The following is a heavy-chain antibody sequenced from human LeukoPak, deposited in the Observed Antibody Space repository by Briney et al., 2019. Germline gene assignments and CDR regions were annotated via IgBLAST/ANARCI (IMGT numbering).Heavy chain of an antibody. V-gene: IGHV4-39*01. J-gene: IGHJ3*02. CDR2: IYYSGST. Sequence: SETLSLTCSVSGVPFNSSTYYWGWIRQPPGKGLEWIGNIYYSGSTYYNPSLKSRVIMSVDTSKNQFSLRLDSVTAADTAVYYCARPTTTPQGFDIWGQGTMVTVSS. CDR3: ARPTTTPQGFDI. CDR1: GVPFNSSTYY. D-gene: IGHD1-1*01.